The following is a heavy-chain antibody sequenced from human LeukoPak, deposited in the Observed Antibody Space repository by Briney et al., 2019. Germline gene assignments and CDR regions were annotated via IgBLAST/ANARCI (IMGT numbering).Heavy chain of an antibody. Sequence: PSETLSLTCTVSRGSISGYYWSWMRQRPGEELEWIEYIYCRENSNYNPSLKSRVNISAYTSKNQFSLKLPSVTRADTAVYYCARDLGRGGGNYYFDFWGQGILVTVSS. CDR2: IYCRENS. V-gene: IGHV4-59*01. D-gene: IGHD2-15*01. J-gene: IGHJ4*02. CDR1: RGSISGYY. CDR3: ARDLGRGGGNYYFDF.